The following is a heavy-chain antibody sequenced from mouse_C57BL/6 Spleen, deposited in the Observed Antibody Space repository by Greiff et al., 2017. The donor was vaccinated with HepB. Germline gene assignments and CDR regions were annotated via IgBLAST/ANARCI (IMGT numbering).Heavy chain of an antibody. Sequence: VQLQQSGAELVRPGASVKLSCTASGFNIKDDYMHWVKQRPEQGLEWIGWIDPENGDTEYASKFQGKATITADTSSNTAYLQLSSLTSEDTAVYYCTTWYYGSSSFAYWGQGTLVTVSA. D-gene: IGHD1-1*01. CDR3: TTWYYGSSSFAY. CDR2: IDPENGDT. V-gene: IGHV14-4*01. J-gene: IGHJ3*01. CDR1: GFNIKDDY.